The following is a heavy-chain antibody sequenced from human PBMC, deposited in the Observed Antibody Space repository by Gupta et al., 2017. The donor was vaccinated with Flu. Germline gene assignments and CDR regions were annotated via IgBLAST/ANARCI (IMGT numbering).Heavy chain of an antibody. CDR2: ISWNSGGI. J-gene: IGHJ5*02. Sequence: QAPGEGLEWVSGISWNSGGIGYADSVKGRFTISRDNAKNSLYLQMNSLRAEDTALYYCAKDILPRRYNWFDPWGQGTLVTVSS. CDR3: AKDILPRRYNWFDP. V-gene: IGHV3-9*01.